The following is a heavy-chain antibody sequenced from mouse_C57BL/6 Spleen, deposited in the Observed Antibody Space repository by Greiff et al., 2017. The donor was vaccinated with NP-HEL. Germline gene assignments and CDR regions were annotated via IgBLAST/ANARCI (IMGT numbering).Heavy chain of an antibody. CDR2: ISSGSSTI. Sequence: DVHLVESGGGLVKPGGSLKLSCAASGFTFSDYGMHWVRPAPEKGLEWVAYISSGSSTIYYADTVKGRFTISRDNAKNTLFLQMTSLRSEDTAMYYCARCLLDYAMDSWSQGASVTESS. V-gene: IGHV5-17*01. CDR1: GFTFSDYG. J-gene: IGHJ4*01. CDR3: ARCLLDYAMDS.